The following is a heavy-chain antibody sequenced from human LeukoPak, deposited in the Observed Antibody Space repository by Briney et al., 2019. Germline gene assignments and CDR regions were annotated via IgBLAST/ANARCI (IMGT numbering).Heavy chain of an antibody. CDR2: INPNSGGT. D-gene: IGHD6-13*01. CDR3: ARLETRTIYRIAAAGQNAFDI. V-gene: IGHV1-2*02. Sequence: ASVKVSCKASGYTFTGYYMHWVRQAPGQGLEWMGWINPNSGGTNYAQKFQGRVTMTRDTSISTAYMELSRLRSDDTAVYYCARLETRTIYRIAAAGQNAFDIWGQGTMVTVSS. CDR1: GYTFTGYY. J-gene: IGHJ3*02.